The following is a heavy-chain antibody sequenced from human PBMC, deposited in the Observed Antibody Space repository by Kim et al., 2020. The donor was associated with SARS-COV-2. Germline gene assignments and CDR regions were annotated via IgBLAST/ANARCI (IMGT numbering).Heavy chain of an antibody. D-gene: IGHD5-12*01. Sequence: QKFQGRVTMTRDTSTSTVYMELSSLRSEDTAVYYCARVWMANYYYYGMDVWGQGTTVTVSS. CDR3: ARVWMANYYYYGMDV. J-gene: IGHJ6*02. V-gene: IGHV1-46*01.